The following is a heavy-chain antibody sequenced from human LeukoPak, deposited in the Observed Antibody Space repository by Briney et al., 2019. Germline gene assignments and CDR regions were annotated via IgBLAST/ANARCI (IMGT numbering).Heavy chain of an antibody. D-gene: IGHD3-16*01. V-gene: IGHV6-1*01. Sequence: SQTLSLTCAISGDSVSSNSTAWNWIRQSPSRGLEWLGRTYYRSKWYNDYAVSVKSRITINPDTSKNQFSLQLNSVTPEDTAVYYCARDSPNVLGPHFDYWGQGTLVTVSS. J-gene: IGHJ4*02. CDR1: GDSVSSNSTA. CDR2: TYYRSKWYN. CDR3: ARDSPNVLGPHFDY.